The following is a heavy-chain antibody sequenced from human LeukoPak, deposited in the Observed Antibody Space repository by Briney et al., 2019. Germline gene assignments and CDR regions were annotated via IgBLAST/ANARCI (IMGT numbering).Heavy chain of an antibody. CDR1: GFTFDDYA. CDR3: AKTCFEISYDSSGCFDY. V-gene: IGHV3-9*01. J-gene: IGHJ4*02. Sequence: GGSLRLSCAASGFTFDDYAMHWVRQAPGKGQEWVSGISWNSGSIGYADSVKGRFTISRDNAKNSLYLQMNSLRAEDTALYYCAKTCFEISYDSSGCFDYWGQGTLVTVSS. CDR2: ISWNSGSI. D-gene: IGHD3-22*01.